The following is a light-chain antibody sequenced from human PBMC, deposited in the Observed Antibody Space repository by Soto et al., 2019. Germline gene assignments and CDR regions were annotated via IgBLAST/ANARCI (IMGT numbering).Light chain of an antibody. CDR1: QSVSSSY. J-gene: IGKJ4*02. CDR3: QQYGSSPLT. V-gene: IGKV3-20*01. CDR2: GAS. Sequence: EIVLTQSPGTLSLSPGERATLSCRASQSVSSSYLAWYRQKPGQAPRLLIYGASSRATGIPDRFSGSGSVTDFTRTISRLEPEDCAVYYCQQYGSSPLTFGGGTKVEIK.